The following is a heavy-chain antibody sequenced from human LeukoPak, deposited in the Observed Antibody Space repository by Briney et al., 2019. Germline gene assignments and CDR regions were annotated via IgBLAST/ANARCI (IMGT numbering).Heavy chain of an antibody. D-gene: IGHD3-10*01. Sequence: GGSLRLSCAASGFTLSSYAMSWVRQAPGKGLEWVSGVSGNGDYTYYADSVKDRFTISRDNSKNTLYLQMNNLRAEDTAVYYCARVLREFFGSGTYVKTFDYWGQGTLVTVSS. J-gene: IGHJ4*02. CDR1: GFTLSSYA. CDR2: VSGNGDYT. V-gene: IGHV3-23*01. CDR3: ARVLREFFGSGTYVKTFDY.